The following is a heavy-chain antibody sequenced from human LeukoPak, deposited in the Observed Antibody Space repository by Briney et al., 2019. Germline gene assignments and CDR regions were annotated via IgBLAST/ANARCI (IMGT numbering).Heavy chain of an antibody. CDR3: ARDRDSSGCFDY. CDR1: GFTFSSYA. CDR2: ISYDGSNK. V-gene: IGHV3-30*04. D-gene: IGHD3-22*01. J-gene: IGHJ4*02. Sequence: GRSLRLSCAASGFTFSSYAMHWVRQAPGKGLEWVAVISYDGSNKYYADSVKGRFTISRDNSKNTLYLQMNSLRAEDTAVYYCARDRDSSGCFDYWGQGTLVTVSS.